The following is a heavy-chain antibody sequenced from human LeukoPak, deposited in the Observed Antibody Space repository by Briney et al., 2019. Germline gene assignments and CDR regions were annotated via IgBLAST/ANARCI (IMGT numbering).Heavy chain of an antibody. V-gene: IGHV4-59*08. D-gene: IGHD3-10*01. J-gene: IGHJ4*02. CDR1: GGSISSYY. CDR3: ARGGLSGSYGYYFDY. Sequence: PSETLSLTCTVSGGSISSYYWSWIRQPPGKGLEWIGYIYYSGSTNYNPSLKSRVTISVDTSKNQFSLKLSSVTAADTAVYYCARGGLSGSYGYYFDYWGQGTLVTVPS. CDR2: IYYSGST.